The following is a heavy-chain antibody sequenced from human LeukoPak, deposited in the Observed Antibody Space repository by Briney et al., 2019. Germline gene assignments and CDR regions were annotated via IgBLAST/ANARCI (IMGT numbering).Heavy chain of an antibody. J-gene: IGHJ4*02. CDR2: INPNSGGT. CDR3: ARAMYGSGTYYVDY. Sequence: GASVKVSCKASGYTFTGYYMHWVRQAPGQGLEWMGWINPNSGGTNYAQKFHGRVTMTRDTSISTAYMELSWLRSDDTAVYYCARAMYGSGTYYVDYWGQGTLVTVSS. CDR1: GYTFTGYY. D-gene: IGHD3-10*01. V-gene: IGHV1-2*02.